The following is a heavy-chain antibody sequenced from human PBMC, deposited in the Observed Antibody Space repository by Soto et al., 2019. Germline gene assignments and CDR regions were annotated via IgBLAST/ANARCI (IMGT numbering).Heavy chain of an antibody. CDR3: ASTYSTSWYGFDP. Sequence: QVTVKESGPVLVKPTETLTLTCTVSGFSLSNAGLGVSWIRQPPGKALEWLAHIFSNDEKSYSTSLKSRLTLSKTTSKTQVVLTMTNMDPVDTATYYCASTYSTSWYGFDPWGQGTLVTVSS. D-gene: IGHD6-13*01. V-gene: IGHV2-26*04. CDR1: GFSLSNAGLG. CDR2: IFSNDEK. J-gene: IGHJ5*02.